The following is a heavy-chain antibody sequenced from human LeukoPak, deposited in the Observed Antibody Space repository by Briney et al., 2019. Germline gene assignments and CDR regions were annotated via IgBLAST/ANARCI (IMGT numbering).Heavy chain of an antibody. CDR3: AKDRNDGDYPKYFQH. J-gene: IGHJ1*01. Sequence: GGSLRLSCAASGFTFTSYSMNWVRQAPGKGLEWVSTISGSGGSTYYADSVKGRFTISRDSSKNTLYLQLNSLRAEDTAVYYCAKDRNDGDYPKYFQHWGQGTLVTVSS. CDR1: GFTFTSYS. D-gene: IGHD4-17*01. CDR2: ISGSGGST. V-gene: IGHV3-23*01.